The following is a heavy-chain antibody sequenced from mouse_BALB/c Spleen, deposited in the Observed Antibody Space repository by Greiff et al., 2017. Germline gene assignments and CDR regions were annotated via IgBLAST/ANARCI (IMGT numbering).Heavy chain of an antibody. CDR2: IWAGGST. CDR1: GFSLTSYG. V-gene: IGHV2-9*02. Sequence: QVQLKESGPGLVAPSQSLSITCTVSGFSLTSYGVHWVRQPPGKGLEWLGVIWAGGSTNYNSALMSRLSISKDNSKSQVFLKMNSLQTDDTAMYYCARDGYYGNSYWYFDVWGAGTTVTVSS. D-gene: IGHD2-1*01. CDR3: ARDGYYGNSYWYFDV. J-gene: IGHJ1*01.